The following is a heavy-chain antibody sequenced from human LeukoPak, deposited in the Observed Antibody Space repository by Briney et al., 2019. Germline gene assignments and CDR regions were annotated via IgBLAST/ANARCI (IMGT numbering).Heavy chain of an antibody. CDR2: ISAYNGNT. J-gene: IGHJ5*02. CDR1: GYTFTSYG. CDR3: AREFLLDSSGIFDP. D-gene: IGHD6-19*01. Sequence: REASVKDSCKASGYTFTSYGISWVRQAPGQGLEWMGWISAYNGNTNYAQKLQGRVTMTTDTSTSTAYMELRSLRSDDTAVYYCAREFLLDSSGIFDPWGQGTLVSVSS. V-gene: IGHV1-18*04.